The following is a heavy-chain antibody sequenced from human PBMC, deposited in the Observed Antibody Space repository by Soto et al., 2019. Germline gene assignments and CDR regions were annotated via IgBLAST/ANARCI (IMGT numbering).Heavy chain of an antibody. J-gene: IGHJ4*02. V-gene: IGHV1-58*01. Sequence: SVKVSCKASGFTFTSSSVQLVRQARGQRLEWIGWITVGTGNTNYAQKFQERVTITTDMSTSTAYMELSNLRSEDTAVYYCAAGDSSGYYGGWGQGTQVTSPQ. CDR3: AAGDSSGYYGG. D-gene: IGHD3-22*01. CDR1: GFTFTSSS. CDR2: ITVGTGNT.